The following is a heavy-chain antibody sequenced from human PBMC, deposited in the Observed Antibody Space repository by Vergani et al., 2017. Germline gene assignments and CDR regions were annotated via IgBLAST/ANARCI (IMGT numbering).Heavy chain of an antibody. J-gene: IGHJ5*02. CDR3: ARVTTVLRLDP. V-gene: IGHV4-59*01. CDR2: IYYSGST. CDR1: GGSISSYY. D-gene: IGHD1-1*01. Sequence: QVQLQESGPGLVKPSETLSLTCTVSGGSISSYYWSWIRQPPGKGLEWIGYIYYSGSTNYNPSLKSRVTISVDTSKNQFSLKLSSVTAADTAVYYCARVTTVLRLDPWGQGTLVTVSS.